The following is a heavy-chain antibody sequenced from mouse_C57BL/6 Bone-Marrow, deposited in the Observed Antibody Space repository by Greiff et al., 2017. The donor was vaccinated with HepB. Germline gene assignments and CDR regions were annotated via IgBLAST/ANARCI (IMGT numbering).Heavy chain of an antibody. V-gene: IGHV3-6*01. CDR2: ISYDGSN. D-gene: IGHD1-1*01. J-gene: IGHJ2*01. Sequence: EVKLVESGPGLVKPSQSLSLTCSVTGYSITSGYYWNWIRQFPGNKLEWMGYISYDGSNNYNPSLKNRISITRDTSKNQFFLKLNSVTTEDTATYYCAREITTVVATGDYWGQGTTLTVSS. CDR1: GYSITSGYY. CDR3: AREITTVVATGDY.